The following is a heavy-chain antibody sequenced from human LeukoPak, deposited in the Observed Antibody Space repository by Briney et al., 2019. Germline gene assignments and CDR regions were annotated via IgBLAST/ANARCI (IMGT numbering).Heavy chain of an antibody. Sequence: GGSLRLSCAASGFTFSSYAMSWVRQAPGKGLEWVSAISGSGGSTYYADSVKGRFTISRVNSKNTLYLQMNSLRAEDTAVYYCAKDGSGSYYFDYYYYYGMDVWGKGTTVTVSS. J-gene: IGHJ6*04. CDR2: ISGSGGST. CDR3: AKDGSGSYYFDYYYYYGMDV. D-gene: IGHD3-10*01. CDR1: GFTFSSYA. V-gene: IGHV3-23*01.